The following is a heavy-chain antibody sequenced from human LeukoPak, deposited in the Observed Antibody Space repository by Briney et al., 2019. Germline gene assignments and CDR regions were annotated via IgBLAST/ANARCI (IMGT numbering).Heavy chain of an antibody. D-gene: IGHD3-22*01. J-gene: IGHJ4*02. V-gene: IGHV5-51*01. CDR2: IYPGDSDT. CDR3: ARQEYYYDSSGYYPVGFDY. CDR1: GYSFTSYW. Sequence: GESLKISCKGSGYSFTSYWIGWVRQMPGKGLEWMGSIYPGDSDTRYSPSFQGQVTISADKSISTAYLQWSSLKASDTAMYYCARQEYYYDSSGYYPVGFDYWGQGTLVTVSS.